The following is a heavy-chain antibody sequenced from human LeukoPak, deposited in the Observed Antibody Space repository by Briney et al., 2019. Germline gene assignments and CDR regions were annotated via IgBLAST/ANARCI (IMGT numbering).Heavy chain of an antibody. CDR1: GYTFSNFG. CDR2: ISGNNDNP. Sequence: ASVKVSCESSGYTFSNFGIIWVRQAPGQGLEWMGWISGNNDNPNYGQKFQGRLTVTTDSSTNTAYMELRNLRSDDTAVYYCARDGTSTDDYWGQGTLVTVSS. V-gene: IGHV1-18*01. CDR3: ARDGTSTDDY. D-gene: IGHD2-2*01. J-gene: IGHJ4*02.